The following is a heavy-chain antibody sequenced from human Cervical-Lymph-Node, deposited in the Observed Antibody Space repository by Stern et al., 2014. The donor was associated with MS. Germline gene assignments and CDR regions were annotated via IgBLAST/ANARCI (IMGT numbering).Heavy chain of an antibody. CDR1: GFSLSTSGVG. CDR2: IYWDDDK. Sequence: QVTLRESGPTLVKPPQTLTLTCTFSGFSLSTSGVGVGWIRQPPGKALEWLSLIYWDDDKRYSPTLKSRLTITKDTSKNQVVLTMTNMDPVDTATYYCAHRTGFWSGPLGMDVWGQGTTVTVSS. J-gene: IGHJ6*02. V-gene: IGHV2-5*02. D-gene: IGHD3-3*01. CDR3: AHRTGFWSGPLGMDV.